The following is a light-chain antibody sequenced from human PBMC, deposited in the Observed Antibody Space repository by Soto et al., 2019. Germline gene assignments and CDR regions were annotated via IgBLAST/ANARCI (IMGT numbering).Light chain of an antibody. J-gene: IGLJ1*01. V-gene: IGLV4-69*01. CDR3: QTWGTGIQV. Sequence: QPVLTQSPSASASLGASVKLTCTLSSGHSSYAIAWHQQQPAKGPRYLMKLNSDGSHSKGDGIPDRFSGSSSGAERYLTISSLQSEDEADYYCQTWGTGIQVFGTGTKVTVL. CDR2: LNSDGSH. CDR1: SGHSSYA.